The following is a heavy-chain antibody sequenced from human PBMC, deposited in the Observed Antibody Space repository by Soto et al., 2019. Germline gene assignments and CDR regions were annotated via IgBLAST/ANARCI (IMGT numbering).Heavy chain of an antibody. D-gene: IGHD4-17*01. CDR3: AKDRYGDYGGIDY. J-gene: IGHJ4*02. Sequence: GGSLRLSCAASGFTFRSYAMSWVRQAPGKGLEWVSLISGSGGGTYYADSVKGRFTISRDNAKNTLYLQMNSLRAEDTAVYYCAKDRYGDYGGIDYWGQGTMVTVSS. CDR2: ISGSGGGT. CDR1: GFTFRSYA. V-gene: IGHV3-23*01.